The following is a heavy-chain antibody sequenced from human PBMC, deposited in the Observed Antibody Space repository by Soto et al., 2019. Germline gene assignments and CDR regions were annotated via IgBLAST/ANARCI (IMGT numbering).Heavy chain of an antibody. Sequence: SETLSLTCTVSGGSISSSSYYWGWIRQPPGKGLEWIGYIYYSGSPYYNPSLKSRVTISVDTSKNQFSLKLSSVTAADTAVYYCARGVSSSWYNYYYYYGMDVWGQGTTVTVSS. V-gene: IGHV4-39*07. J-gene: IGHJ6*02. CDR3: ARGVSSSWYNYYYYYGMDV. CDR2: IYYSGSP. CDR1: GGSISSSSYY. D-gene: IGHD6-13*01.